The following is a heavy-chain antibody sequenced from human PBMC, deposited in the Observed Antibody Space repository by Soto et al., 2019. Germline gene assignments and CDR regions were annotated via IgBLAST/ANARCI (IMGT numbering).Heavy chain of an antibody. V-gene: IGHV1-69*01. CDR2: ITPVFVTP. CDR3: AKVGPTPPPENFHFDI. D-gene: IGHD1-7*01. CDR1: GGTFSSSA. Sequence: QVQLVQSGAEVKKPGSSVKVSCKASGGTFSSSAINWVRQAPGQGLEWMGEITPVFVTPTYAQKFQGRVTISADASTRSVYRERSSLTSADTAVFFCAKVGPTPPPENFHFDIWGQGTMVTVSS. J-gene: IGHJ3*02.